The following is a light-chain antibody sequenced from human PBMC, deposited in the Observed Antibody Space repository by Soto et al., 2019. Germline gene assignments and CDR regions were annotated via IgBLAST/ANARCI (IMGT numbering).Light chain of an antibody. CDR1: QSISGTF. J-gene: IGKJ1*01. V-gene: IGKV3-20*01. CDR2: GAS. CDR3: QPYYSSWT. Sequence: EIVLTQSPGTLSLSPGERATLSCRASQSISGTFLAWYQHKPGQAPRVLIYGASRRATGIPDRFSGSGSGPDFTLTISRLEPEDFELYYCQPYYSSWTFGHGTKVEMK.